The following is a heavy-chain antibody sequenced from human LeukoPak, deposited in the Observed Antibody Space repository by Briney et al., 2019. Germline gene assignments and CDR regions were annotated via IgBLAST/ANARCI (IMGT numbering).Heavy chain of an antibody. V-gene: IGHV3-48*01. D-gene: IGHD5/OR15-5a*01. CDR3: ARDLLYDGAFDF. CDR1: GFIFSSYA. J-gene: IGHJ3*01. Sequence: GGSLRLSCAASGFIFSSYAMNWVRQAPGKGLEWVSYISSSSSTKYYADSVKGRFTISRDNAKNSLYLQMSSLRAEDTAVYYCARDLLYDGAFDFWGQGTMVTVSS. CDR2: ISSSSSTK.